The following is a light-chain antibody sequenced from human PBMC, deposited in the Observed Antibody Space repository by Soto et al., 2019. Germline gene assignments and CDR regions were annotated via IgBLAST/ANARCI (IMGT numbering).Light chain of an antibody. V-gene: IGKV3-20*01. CDR2: GAS. J-gene: IGKJ1*01. CDR3: QQYGSSPRT. CDR1: QSVSSSY. Sequence: EIVLTQSPGALSLSPGERATLSCGASQSVSSSYLAWYQQKPGQAPRLLIYGASTRATGIPDRLSGSGSGTDFTLTISRLEPEDFAVYYCQQYGSSPRTFGQGTKVEIK.